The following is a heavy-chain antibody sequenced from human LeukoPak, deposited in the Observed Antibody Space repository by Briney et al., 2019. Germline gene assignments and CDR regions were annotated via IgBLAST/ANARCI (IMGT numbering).Heavy chain of an antibody. D-gene: IGHD6-25*01. Sequence: GGSLRLSCAASGFTFSNAWMSWVRQAPGKGLEWVGRIKSKTDGGTTDYAAPVKGRFTISRDDSKNTLYLQMNSLKTEDTAVYYCTTATLRQRYYYYYMDVWGKGTTVTVSS. J-gene: IGHJ6*03. CDR3: TTATLRQRYYYYYMDV. CDR2: IKSKTDGGTT. CDR1: GFTFSNAW. V-gene: IGHV3-15*01.